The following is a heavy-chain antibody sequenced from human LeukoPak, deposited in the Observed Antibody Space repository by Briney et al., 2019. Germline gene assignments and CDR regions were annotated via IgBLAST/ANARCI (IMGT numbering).Heavy chain of an antibody. Sequence: SETLSLTCTVSGGSISSYHWSWIRQPPGKGLEWIGHIYYTGSTNYNPSLKSRVTISLDTSKNQFSLKLSSVTAADTAVYYCTSSFGVFTQGGRDVGGKGTTVTVSS. D-gene: IGHD3-3*01. J-gene: IGHJ6*04. CDR1: GGSISSYH. V-gene: IGHV4-59*01. CDR2: IYYTGST. CDR3: TSSFGVFTQGGRDV.